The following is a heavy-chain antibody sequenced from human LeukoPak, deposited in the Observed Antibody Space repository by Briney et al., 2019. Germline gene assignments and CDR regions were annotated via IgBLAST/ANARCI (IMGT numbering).Heavy chain of an antibody. CDR2: IYYSGST. CDR3: ARRSNTAMATDWFDP. J-gene: IGHJ5*02. D-gene: IGHD5-18*01. Sequence: SETLSLTCTVSGGSISSSSYYWGWIRQPPGKGLEWIGSIYYSGSTYYNPSLKSRVTISVDTSKNQFSLKLSSVTAADTAVYYCARRSNTAMATDWFDPWGQGTLVTVSS. CDR1: GGSISSSSYY. V-gene: IGHV4-39*01.